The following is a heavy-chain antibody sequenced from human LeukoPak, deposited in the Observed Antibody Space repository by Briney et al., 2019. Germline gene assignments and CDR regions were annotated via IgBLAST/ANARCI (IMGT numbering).Heavy chain of an antibody. CDR3: ARDLGFSSGWYIGY. V-gene: IGHV3-74*01. CDR2: LNGDGSTT. J-gene: IGHJ4*02. D-gene: IGHD6-19*01. Sequence: GGSLRLSCAASGFTFSSYWMHWFRQVPGKGLVWVSRLNGDGSTTNYADSVKGRFIISRDNAKNTLYLQMNSLRAEDTAVYYCARDLGFSSGWYIGYWGQGTLVTVSS. CDR1: GFTFSSYW.